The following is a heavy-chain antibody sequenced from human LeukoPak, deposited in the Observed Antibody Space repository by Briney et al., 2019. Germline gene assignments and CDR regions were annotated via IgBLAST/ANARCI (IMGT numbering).Heavy chain of an antibody. CDR2: ISSSSTI. CDR1: GFTFSNAW. Sequence: GGSLRLSCAASGFTFSNAWMSLVRQAPGKGLEWVSYISSSSTIYYADSVKGRFTISRDNAKNSLYLQMNSLRDEDTAVYYCVRFLILGNWFDPWGQGTLVTVSS. D-gene: IGHD2/OR15-2a*01. CDR3: VRFLILGNWFDP. J-gene: IGHJ5*02. V-gene: IGHV3-69-1*01.